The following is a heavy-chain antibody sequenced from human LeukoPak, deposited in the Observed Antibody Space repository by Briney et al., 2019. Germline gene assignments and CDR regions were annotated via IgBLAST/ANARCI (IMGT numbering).Heavy chain of an antibody. CDR1: GGSISSYY. Sequence: SETLSLTCTVSGGSISSYYWSWIRQPPGKGLEWIGYIYYSGSTNYNPSLKSRVTISVDTSKNQFSLKLSSVTAADTAVYYCAREQYYYDSSGTPHWYFDLWGRGTLVTVSS. V-gene: IGHV4-59*01. CDR3: AREQYYYDSSGTPHWYFDL. J-gene: IGHJ2*01. CDR2: IYYSGST. D-gene: IGHD3-22*01.